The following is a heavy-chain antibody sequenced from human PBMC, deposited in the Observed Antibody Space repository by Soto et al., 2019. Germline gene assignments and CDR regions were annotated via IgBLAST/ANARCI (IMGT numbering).Heavy chain of an antibody. V-gene: IGHV4-4*02. CDR3: ARAGRTYYYDSSGYLIRYGMDV. CDR1: GGSISSSNW. D-gene: IGHD3-22*01. Sequence: SETLSLTCAVSGGSISSSNWWSWVRQPPGKGLEWIGEIYHSGSTNYNPSLKSRVTISVDKSKNQFSLKLSSVTAADTAVYYCARAGRTYYYDSSGYLIRYGMDVWGQGTTVTVSS. CDR2: IYHSGST. J-gene: IGHJ6*02.